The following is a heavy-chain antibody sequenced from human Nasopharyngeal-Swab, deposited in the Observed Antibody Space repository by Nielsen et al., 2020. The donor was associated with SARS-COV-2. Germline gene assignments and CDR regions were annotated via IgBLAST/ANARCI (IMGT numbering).Heavy chain of an antibody. J-gene: IGHJ5*02. V-gene: IGHV3-21*01. CDR1: GFTFSSYS. CDR3: VSPGWFDP. Sequence: GEFLKISCAASGFTFSSYSMNWVRQAPGKGLEWVSSISSSSSYIYYADSVKGRFTISRDNAKNSLYLQMNSLRAEDTAVYYCVSPGWFDPWGQGTLVTVSS. CDR2: ISSSSSYI.